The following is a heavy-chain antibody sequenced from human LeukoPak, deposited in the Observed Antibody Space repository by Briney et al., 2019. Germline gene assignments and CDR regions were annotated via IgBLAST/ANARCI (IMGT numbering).Heavy chain of an antibody. CDR1: GFTFGSYA. J-gene: IGHJ4*02. CDR2: ISGSGGST. D-gene: IGHD6-19*01. Sequence: GGSLRLPCAASGFTFGSYAMYWVRQAPGKGLEWVSGISGSGGSTFYAGSVKGRFTISRDNSENTVYLQMNSLRADDTAVYCCAKTTAGYSSGRYPGWPVDYWGQGTLVTVSS. CDR3: AKTTAGYSSGRYPGWPVDY. V-gene: IGHV3-23*01.